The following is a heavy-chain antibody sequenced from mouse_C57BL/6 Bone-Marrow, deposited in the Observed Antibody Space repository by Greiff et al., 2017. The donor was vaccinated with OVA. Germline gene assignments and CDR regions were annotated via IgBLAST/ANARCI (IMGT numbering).Heavy chain of an antibody. Sequence: EVKLVESGGGLVKPGGSLKLSCAASGFTFSDYGMHWVRQAPEKGLEWVAYISSGSSTIYYADTVKGRFTISRDNAKNNLLLQMTSLSSEDTAMYYCARDYYGSSYDSIDYCGQGTSVTVSS. CDR3: ARDYYGSSYDSIDY. CDR1: GFTFSDYG. CDR2: ISSGSSTI. V-gene: IGHV5-17*01. J-gene: IGHJ4*01. D-gene: IGHD1-1*01.